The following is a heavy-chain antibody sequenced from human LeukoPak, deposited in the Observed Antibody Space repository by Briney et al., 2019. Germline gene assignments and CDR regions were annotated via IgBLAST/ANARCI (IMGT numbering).Heavy chain of an antibody. D-gene: IGHD2-21*01. CDR3: ARAFKYSMSGYYFDY. J-gene: IGHJ4*02. Sequence: GGSLRLSCAASGFTFDDYAMHWVRQAPGKGLEWVSLISWDGGSTYYADSVKGRFTISRDNAKKSLYLQMNSLRAEDTALHYCARAFKYSMSGYYFDYWGQGTLVTVSS. CDR2: ISWDGGST. CDR1: GFTFDDYA. V-gene: IGHV3-43D*03.